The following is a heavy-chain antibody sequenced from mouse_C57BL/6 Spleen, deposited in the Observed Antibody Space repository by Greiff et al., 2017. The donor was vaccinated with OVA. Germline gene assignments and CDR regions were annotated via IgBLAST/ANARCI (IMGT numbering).Heavy chain of an antibody. J-gene: IGHJ1*03. Sequence: VQLQQSGAELARPGASVKMSCKASDYTFTSYTMHWVKQRPGQGLEWIGYINPSSGYTKYNQKFKDKATLTADKSSSTAYMQLSSLTSEDSAVYYCARQGYFDVWGTGTTVTVSS. CDR1: DYTFTSYT. CDR2: INPSSGYT. CDR3: ARQGYFDV. V-gene: IGHV1-4*01.